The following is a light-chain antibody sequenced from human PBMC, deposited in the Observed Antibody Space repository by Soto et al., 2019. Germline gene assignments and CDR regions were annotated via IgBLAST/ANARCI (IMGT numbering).Light chain of an antibody. J-gene: IGKJ5*01. CDR3: QHRMNWPLT. CDR2: DAS. V-gene: IGKV3-11*01. Sequence: ELVLTQSPATLSLSPGERATLSCRASQSVSSYLLWYQQKPGQTPRLLIYDASNRATGITARFSGSGTETDFTLTISSLETEELAVYYCQHRMNWPLTVGQGTRLEI. CDR1: QSVSSY.